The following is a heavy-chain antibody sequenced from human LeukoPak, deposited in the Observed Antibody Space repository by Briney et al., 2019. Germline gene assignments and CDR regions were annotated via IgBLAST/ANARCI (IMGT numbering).Heavy chain of an antibody. Sequence: GRSLRLSCAASGFTFSSYAMHWVRQAPGKGLEWVAVISYGGSNTYYGDSVKGRFTISRDNSKNTLYLQMNSLRVEDTAVYYCARGQFRFSDYDSSGFDYWGQGTLVTVSS. CDR2: ISYGGSNT. CDR1: GFTFSSYA. J-gene: IGHJ4*02. V-gene: IGHV3-30*04. CDR3: ARGQFRFSDYDSSGFDY. D-gene: IGHD3-22*01.